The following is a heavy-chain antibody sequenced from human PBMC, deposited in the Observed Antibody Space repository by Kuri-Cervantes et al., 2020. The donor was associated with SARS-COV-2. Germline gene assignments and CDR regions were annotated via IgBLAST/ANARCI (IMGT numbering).Heavy chain of an antibody. CDR1: GFMFSRYG. V-gene: IGHV3-33*08. CDR2: IWYDGKNE. D-gene: IGHD3-16*01. CDR3: AMGAANSYMDV. J-gene: IGHJ6*03. Sequence: GGSLRLSCEASGFMFSRYGMHWVRQAPGKGLEWVSVIWYDGKNEYYAGSVKGRFNISRDTSKNTVSLHMNSLRAEDTAMYYCAMGAANSYMDVWGRGTTVTVSS.